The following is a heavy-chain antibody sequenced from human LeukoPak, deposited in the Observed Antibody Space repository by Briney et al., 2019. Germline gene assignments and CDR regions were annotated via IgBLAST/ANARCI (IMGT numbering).Heavy chain of an antibody. J-gene: IGHJ4*02. CDR2: INYSGST. CDR3: ALKTTVVTH. V-gene: IGHV4-39*07. Sequence: SETLSLTCTVSGGSISGSSYYWGWIRQPPGKGLEWIGEINYSGSTNYNPSLKSRVTISVDTSKNQFSLKLSSVTAADTAVYYCALKTTVVTHWGQGTLVTVSS. CDR1: GGSISGSSYY. D-gene: IGHD4-23*01.